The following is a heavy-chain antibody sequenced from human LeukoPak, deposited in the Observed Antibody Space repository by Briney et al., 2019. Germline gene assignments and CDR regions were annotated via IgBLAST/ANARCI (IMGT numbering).Heavy chain of an antibody. V-gene: IGHV3-23*01. CDR2: ISGSGGHT. CDR3: AKGGYYDSSGYREFDY. D-gene: IGHD3-22*01. CDR1: GFTLSSNA. J-gene: IGHJ4*02. Sequence: GGSLRLSCAASGFTLSSNATSWVRQAPGTGLQWVSIISGSGGHTYYADSVKGRFTISRDNSKNTLYLQMNSLRAEDTAVYYCAKGGYYDSSGYREFDYWGQGTLVTVSS.